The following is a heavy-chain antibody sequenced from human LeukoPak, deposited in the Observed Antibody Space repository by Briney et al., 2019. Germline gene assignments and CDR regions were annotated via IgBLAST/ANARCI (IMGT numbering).Heavy chain of an antibody. Sequence: SSETLSLTCTVSGGSISNSNSYWGWIRQSPGKGLEWIANIYYSGSTYYNPSLKSRLTISVDTSKNQFSLKLSSVTAADTAVYYCARKYMVRGVIIGWFDPWGQGTLVTVSS. D-gene: IGHD3-10*01. CDR3: ARKYMVRGVIIGWFDP. CDR2: IYYSGST. V-gene: IGHV4-39*07. J-gene: IGHJ5*02. CDR1: GGSISNSNSY.